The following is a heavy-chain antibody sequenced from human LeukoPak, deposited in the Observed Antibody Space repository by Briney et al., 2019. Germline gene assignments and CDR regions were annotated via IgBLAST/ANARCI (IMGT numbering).Heavy chain of an antibody. J-gene: IGHJ6*03. CDR1: GGSISSSSYY. CDR3: ARNSQQPHYYYYYMDV. D-gene: IGHD6-13*01. Sequence: PSETLSLTCTVSGGSISSSSYYWSWIRQPPGKGLEWIGSIYYSGSTYYNPSLKSRVTISVDTSKNQFSLKLSSVTAADTAVYYCARNSQQPHYYYYYMDVWGKGTTVTVSS. V-gene: IGHV4-39*01. CDR2: IYYSGST.